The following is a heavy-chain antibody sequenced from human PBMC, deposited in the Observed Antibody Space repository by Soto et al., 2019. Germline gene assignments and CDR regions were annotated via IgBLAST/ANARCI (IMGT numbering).Heavy chain of an antibody. CDR2: VHDSGST. Sequence: SETLSLTCTVSGVSVSRGSYSWSWIRQSPGKGLEWIGYVHDSGSTAYSPSLESRVTISVDTAKNQVSLKLSSVTSADSAFYYCARAKVVAYYYDTSGYYTTFDFWGQGTQVPSPQ. D-gene: IGHD3-22*01. J-gene: IGHJ4*02. CDR3: ARAKVVAYYYDTSGYYTTFDF. V-gene: IGHV4-61*01. CDR1: GVSVSRGSYS.